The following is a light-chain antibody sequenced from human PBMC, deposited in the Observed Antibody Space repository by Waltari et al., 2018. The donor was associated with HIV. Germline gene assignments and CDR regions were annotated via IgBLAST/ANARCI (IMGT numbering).Light chain of an antibody. CDR2: GAS. V-gene: IGKV1-9*01. CDR1: QGIRNY. CDR3: QQQNTYPLT. J-gene: IGKJ3*01. Sequence: DILLTQSPSFLSASVGDRVTISCRAGQGIRNYLAWYQQKPGRAPKLLIYGASTLQSGVPSRFSGSGAGTQFTLTINTLQPEDFATYYCQQQNTYPLTFGPGT.